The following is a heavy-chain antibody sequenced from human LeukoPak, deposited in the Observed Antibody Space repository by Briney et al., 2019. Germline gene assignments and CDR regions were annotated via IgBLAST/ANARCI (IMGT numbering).Heavy chain of an antibody. CDR3: AKGSHFGTAVTGISD. V-gene: IGHV3-9*01. Sequence: GGSLRLSCAASGFTFDDYAMHWVRHTPGKGLEWVSGISWNSGTLVYADSVKGRFTISRDNAKNSLYLQMNSLTAEDTALYYCAKGSHFGTAVTGISDWGQGTLVTVSS. J-gene: IGHJ4*02. CDR2: ISWNSGTL. CDR1: GFTFDDYA. D-gene: IGHD6-19*01.